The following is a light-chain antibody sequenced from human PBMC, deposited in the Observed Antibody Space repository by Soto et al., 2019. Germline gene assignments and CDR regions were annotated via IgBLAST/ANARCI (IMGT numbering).Light chain of an antibody. V-gene: IGLV2-14*01. Sequence: QSVLTQPASVSGSPGHSITISCSGTSSDVGGYNYVSWYQQHPGKAPKLTIYEVRNRPSGVSSRFAGSKSGNTASLTISGLQAEDEADYYCSSYASSTSYVFGTGTKVTVL. J-gene: IGLJ1*01. CDR1: SSDVGGYNY. CDR3: SSYASSTSYV. CDR2: EVR.